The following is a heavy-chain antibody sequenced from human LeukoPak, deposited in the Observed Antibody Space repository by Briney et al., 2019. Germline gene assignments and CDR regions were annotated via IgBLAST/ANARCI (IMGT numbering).Heavy chain of an antibody. CDR3: ARGVAAAGLYYFDY. Sequence: TSETLSLTCTVSGGSISSGGYYWSWIRQHPGKGLEWIGYIYYSGSTYYNPSLKSRVTISVDTSKNQFSLKLSSVTAADTAVYYCARGVAAAGLYYFDYWGQGTLVTVSS. D-gene: IGHD6-13*01. CDR2: IYYSGST. J-gene: IGHJ4*02. CDR1: GGSISSGGYY. V-gene: IGHV4-31*03.